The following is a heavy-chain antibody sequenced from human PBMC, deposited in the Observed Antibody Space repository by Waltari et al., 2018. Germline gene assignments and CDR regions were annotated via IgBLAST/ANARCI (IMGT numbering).Heavy chain of an antibody. Sequence: QVQLVQSGSELIKPGASVKVSCTAYGYPFTDYGLNWVRQAPGQGLEWLGWINTNTANPTYAQGFTGRFVFSLDTSVTTAYLQISSLKAEDTGVYFCARGDWFYPWGQGTMVIVSS. CDR3: ARGDWFYP. CDR1: GYPFTDYG. J-gene: IGHJ5*02. V-gene: IGHV7-4-1*02. CDR2: INTNTANP.